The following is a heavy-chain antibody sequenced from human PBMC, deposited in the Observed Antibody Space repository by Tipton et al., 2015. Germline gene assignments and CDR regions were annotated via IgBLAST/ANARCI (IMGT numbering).Heavy chain of an antibody. V-gene: IGHV4-39*07. CDR3: ARGRNNAFDI. J-gene: IGHJ3*02. CDR1: GGSISSSSYY. Sequence: TLSLTCTVSGGSISSSSYYWAWIRQPPGKGLEWIGSLYFSGSTYYNPSLKSRVTISVDTSKNQFSLQLNSVTPEDAAVYYCARGRNNAFDIWGQGTLVTVSS. CDR2: LYFSGST.